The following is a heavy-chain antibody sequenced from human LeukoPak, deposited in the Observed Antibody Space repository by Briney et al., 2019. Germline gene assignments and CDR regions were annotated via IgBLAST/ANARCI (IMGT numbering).Heavy chain of an antibody. J-gene: IGHJ4*02. D-gene: IGHD3-22*01. CDR3: ATVTSGYHYFDY. Sequence: ASVKVSCKVSGYTLTELSMHWVRQAPGKGLEWMGGFDPEDGETIYAQKFQGRVTMTEDISTDTAYMELSSLRSEDTAVYYCATVTSGYHYFDYWGQGTLVTVSS. CDR1: GYTLTELS. V-gene: IGHV1-24*01. CDR2: FDPEDGET.